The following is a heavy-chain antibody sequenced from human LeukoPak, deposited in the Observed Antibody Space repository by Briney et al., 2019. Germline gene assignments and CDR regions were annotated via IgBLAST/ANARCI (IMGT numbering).Heavy chain of an antibody. CDR2: INPNSGGT. CDR1: GYTFTGYY. CDR3: ARVRFVKSYYMDV. Sequence: ASVKVSCKASGYTFTGYYMHWVRQAPGQGLEWMGWINPNSGGTNYAQKFQGRVTMTRDTSISTAYMELSRLRSDDTAVYYCARVRFVKSYYMDVWGKGTTVTVSS. D-gene: IGHD2-21*01. V-gene: IGHV1-2*02. J-gene: IGHJ6*03.